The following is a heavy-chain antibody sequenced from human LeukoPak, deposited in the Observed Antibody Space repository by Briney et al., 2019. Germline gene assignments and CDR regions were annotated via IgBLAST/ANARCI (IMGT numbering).Heavy chain of an antibody. CDR1: GGSISSYY. CDR3: ARGTERDSSSWGYYMDV. V-gene: IGHV4-59*01. D-gene: IGHD6-13*01. CDR2: IYYSGST. Sequence: SETLSLTCTVSGGSISSYYWSWIRQPPGKGLEWIGYIYYSGSTNYNPSLKSRVTISVDTSKNQFSLKLSSVTAADTAVYYCARGTERDSSSWGYYMDVWGKGTTVTVSS. J-gene: IGHJ6*03.